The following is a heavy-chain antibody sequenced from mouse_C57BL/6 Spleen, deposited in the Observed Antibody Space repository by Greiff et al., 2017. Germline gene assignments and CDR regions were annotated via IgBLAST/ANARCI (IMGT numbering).Heavy chain of an antibody. Sequence: VQLQQPGAELVMPGASVKLSCKASGYTFTSYWMHWVKQRPGQGLEWIGEIDPSDSYTNYNQKFKGKSTLTVDKSSSTAYMQLSSLTSEDSAVYYCARAPMVKYAMDYWGQGTSVTVSS. CDR3: ARAPMVKYAMDY. CDR2: IDPSDSYT. V-gene: IGHV1-69*01. CDR1: GYTFTSYW. D-gene: IGHD2-3*01. J-gene: IGHJ4*01.